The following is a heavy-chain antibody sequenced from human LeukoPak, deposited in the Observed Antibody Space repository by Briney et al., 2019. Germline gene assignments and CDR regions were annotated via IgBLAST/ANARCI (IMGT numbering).Heavy chain of an antibody. J-gene: IGHJ1*01. D-gene: IGHD3-22*01. CDR2: ISTDGSST. V-gene: IGHV3-74*01. CDR1: GFTFSSYW. CDR3: AGTYYYDSSGFYPEFFQH. Sequence: GGSLRLSCAASGFTFSSYWMHWVRQAPGKGVVWVSRISTDGSSTTYADSVKGRFTISRDNAKDTLYLQMNSLRAEDTASYYCAGTYYYDSSGFYPEFFQHWGQGTLVIISS.